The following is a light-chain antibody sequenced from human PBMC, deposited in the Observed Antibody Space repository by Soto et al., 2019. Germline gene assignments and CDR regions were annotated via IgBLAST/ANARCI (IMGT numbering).Light chain of an antibody. CDR3: VSYTSSHTYV. V-gene: IGLV2-14*01. CDR2: HVT. J-gene: IGLJ1*01. Sequence: QSALTQPASVSGSPGQSITISCTGTSSDIGVYNYVSWYQQNPGKAPQLIISHVTSRPSGISGRFSGSKSGNTASLTIYGLQAEDEADSSCVSYTSSHTYVFGTGTKLTVL. CDR1: SSDIGVYNY.